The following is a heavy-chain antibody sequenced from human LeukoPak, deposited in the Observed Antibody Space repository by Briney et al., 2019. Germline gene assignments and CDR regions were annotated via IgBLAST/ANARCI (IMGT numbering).Heavy chain of an antibody. J-gene: IGHJ4*02. CDR3: ARGAGLRYFDY. CDR1: GGSISSCY. CDR2: IYTSGST. V-gene: IGHV4-4*07. Sequence: SETLSLTCTVSGGSISSCYWSWIRQPAGKGLEWIGRIYTSGSTNYNPSLKNRVTMSVDTSKNQLSLNLSSVTAADTAVYYCARGAGLRYFDYWGQGTLVTVSS.